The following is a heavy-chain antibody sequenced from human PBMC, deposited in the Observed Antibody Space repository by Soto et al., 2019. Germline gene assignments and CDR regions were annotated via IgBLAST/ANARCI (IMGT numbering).Heavy chain of an antibody. CDR2: ISPSGSYT. J-gene: IGHJ2*01. V-gene: IGHV3-11*06. CDR1: GFSFSDCY. Sequence: GGSLRLSCEDSGFSFSDCYMSWIRQAPGKGLEWISYISPSGSYTKYADSVKGRFTVSRDNAKNSLYLQMNSLRDEDTAVYYCAKPSVAGLYWYFDLWGPGTLVTVSS. CDR3: AKPSVAGLYWYFDL. D-gene: IGHD6-19*01.